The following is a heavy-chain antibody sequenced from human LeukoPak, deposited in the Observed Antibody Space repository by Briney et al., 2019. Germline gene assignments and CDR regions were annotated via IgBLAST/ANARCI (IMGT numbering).Heavy chain of an antibody. Sequence: GGSLRLSCAASGFTFSSYWMHWVRQAPGKGLVWVSRINSDGSSTSYADSVKGRFTISRDNAKNTLYLQLNSLRAEDTAVYYCARGGNSAPSIDYWGQGTLVTVSS. J-gene: IGHJ4*02. CDR2: INSDGSST. CDR1: GFTFSSYW. V-gene: IGHV3-74*01. D-gene: IGHD4-23*01. CDR3: ARGGNSAPSIDY.